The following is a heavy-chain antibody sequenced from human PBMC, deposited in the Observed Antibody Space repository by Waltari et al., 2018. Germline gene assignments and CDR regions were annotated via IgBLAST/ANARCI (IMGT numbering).Heavy chain of an antibody. Sequence: QVQLQQWGAGLLKPSETLSLTCAVYGGSFSGYYWSWIRQPPGKGLEWIGEINHSGSTNYNPSLKSRVTISVDTSKNQFSLKLSSVTAADTAVYYCARGRYATPYSSGWWGRFDPWGQGTLVTVSS. V-gene: IGHV4-34*01. CDR2: INHSGST. CDR1: GGSFSGYY. D-gene: IGHD6-19*01. CDR3: ARGRYATPYSSGWWGRFDP. J-gene: IGHJ5*02.